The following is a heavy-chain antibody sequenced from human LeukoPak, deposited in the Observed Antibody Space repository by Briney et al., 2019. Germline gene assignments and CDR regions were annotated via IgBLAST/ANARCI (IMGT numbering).Heavy chain of an antibody. CDR3: ARRGYCSGGSCEYFHF. Sequence: GESQKISCKGSGYSFTSYWIGWVRQLPGKGLEWMGFIYLGDSDTRYSPSFQGQVTISADKSTNTAYLQWSSLKASDTAMYYCARRGYCSGGSCEYFHFWGQGTLVTVSS. V-gene: IGHV5-51*01. CDR2: IYLGDSDT. D-gene: IGHD2-15*01. CDR1: GYSFTSYW. J-gene: IGHJ1*01.